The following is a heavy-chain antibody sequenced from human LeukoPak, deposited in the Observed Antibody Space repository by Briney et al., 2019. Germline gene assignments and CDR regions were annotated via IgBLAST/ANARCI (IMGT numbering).Heavy chain of an antibody. D-gene: IGHD6-19*01. J-gene: IGHJ6*02. CDR3: ASLAVTYYYYYGMDV. CDR1: GFTCSSYS. CDR2: ISSSSSYI. Sequence: PGESLRLSCEASGFTCSSYSMNWVRQAPGKGLEWVSSISSSSSYIYYADSVKGRFTISRDNAKNSLYLQMNSLRAEDTAVYYCASLAVTYYYYYGMDVWGQGTTVTVSS. V-gene: IGHV3-21*01.